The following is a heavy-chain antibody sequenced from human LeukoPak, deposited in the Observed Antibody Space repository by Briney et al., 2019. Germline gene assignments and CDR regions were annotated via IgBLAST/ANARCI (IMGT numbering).Heavy chain of an antibody. CDR3: ARDGMEPRYYFDY. V-gene: IGHV1-69*05. J-gene: IGHJ4*02. Sequence: GASVKVSCKASGGTFSSYAISRVRQAPGQGLEWMGGIIPIFGTANYAQKFQGRVTITTDESTSTAYMELSSLRSEDTAVYYCARDGMEPRYYFDYWGQGTLVTVSS. CDR2: IIPIFGTA. D-gene: IGHD1-14*01. CDR1: GGTFSSYA.